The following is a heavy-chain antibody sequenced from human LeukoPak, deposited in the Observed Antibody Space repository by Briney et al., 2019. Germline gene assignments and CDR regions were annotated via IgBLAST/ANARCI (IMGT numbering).Heavy chain of an antibody. CDR1: GGSISSHY. CDR3: ARDRKGDYYYYYMDV. Sequence: SETLSLTCTVSGGSISSHYWSWIRQPPGKGLEWIGYIYYSGSTNYNPSLKSRVTISVDTSKNQFSLKPSSVTAADTAVYYCARDRKGDYYYYYMDVWGKGTTVTVSS. J-gene: IGHJ6*03. V-gene: IGHV4-59*11. D-gene: IGHD1-26*01. CDR2: IYYSGST.